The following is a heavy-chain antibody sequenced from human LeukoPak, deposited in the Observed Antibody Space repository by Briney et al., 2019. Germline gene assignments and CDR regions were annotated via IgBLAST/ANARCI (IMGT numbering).Heavy chain of an antibody. CDR2: IYSGGST. CDR3: ARDGESGSGSFDY. V-gene: IGHV3-23*03. Sequence: GGSLRLSCAASGFTFSSYAMSWVRQAPGKGLKWVSSIYSGGSTYYTDSVKGRFTISRDISKNALYLQMNSLRAEDTAVYYCARDGESGSGSFDYWGQGTLVTVSS. CDR1: GFTFSSYA. J-gene: IGHJ4*02. D-gene: IGHD3-10*01.